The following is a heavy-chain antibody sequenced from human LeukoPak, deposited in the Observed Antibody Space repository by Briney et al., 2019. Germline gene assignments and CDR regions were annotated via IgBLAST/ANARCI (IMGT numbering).Heavy chain of an antibody. CDR2: INHSGST. D-gene: IGHD2-2*02. CDR1: GFTFSSYA. CDR3: ARDAYCSSTSCYKRMSMDV. V-gene: IGHV4-34*01. J-gene: IGHJ6*04. Sequence: GSLRLSCAASGFTFSSYAMNWVRQPPGKGLEGMGEINHSGSTNYNPSLKSRVTISVDTSKNQFSLKLSSVTAADTAVYYCARDAYCSSTSCYKRMSMDVWGKGTTVTVSS.